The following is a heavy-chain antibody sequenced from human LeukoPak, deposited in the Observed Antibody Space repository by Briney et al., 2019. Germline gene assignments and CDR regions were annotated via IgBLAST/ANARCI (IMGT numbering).Heavy chain of an antibody. CDR3: ARTNYGDLGY. Sequence: GGSLRLSCAASGFTFSSYAMHWVRLAPGKGLEYVSAISSNGGSTYYANSVKGRFTISRDNSKNTLYLQMGSLRAEDMAVYYCARTNYGDLGYWGQGTLVTVSS. J-gene: IGHJ4*02. CDR1: GFTFSSYA. V-gene: IGHV3-64*01. CDR2: ISSNGGST. D-gene: IGHD4-17*01.